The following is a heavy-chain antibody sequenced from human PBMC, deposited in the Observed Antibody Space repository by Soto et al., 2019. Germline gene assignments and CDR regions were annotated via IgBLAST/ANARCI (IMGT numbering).Heavy chain of an antibody. D-gene: IGHD2-2*01. CDR2: IYYSGST. Sequence: TLSLTCTVSGGSISSGGYYWSWIRRHPGKGLEWIGYIYYSGSTYYNPSLKSRVTISVDTSKNQFSLKLSSVTAADTAVYYCARVVPAKNYYYYYMDVWGKGTTVTVSS. J-gene: IGHJ6*03. V-gene: IGHV4-31*03. CDR3: ARVVPAKNYYYYYMDV. CDR1: GGSISSGGYY.